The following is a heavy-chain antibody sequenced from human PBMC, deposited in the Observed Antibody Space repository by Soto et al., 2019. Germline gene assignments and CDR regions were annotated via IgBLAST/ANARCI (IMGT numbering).Heavy chain of an antibody. CDR2: INHSGST. Sequence: SETLSLTCAVYGGSFSGYYWSWIRQPPGKGLEWIGEINHSGSTNYNPSLKSRVTISVDTSKNQFSLKLSSVTAADTAVYYCARAGRYLDYWGQGTLVTVSS. V-gene: IGHV4-34*01. CDR3: ARAGRYLDY. CDR1: GGSFSGYY. J-gene: IGHJ4*02.